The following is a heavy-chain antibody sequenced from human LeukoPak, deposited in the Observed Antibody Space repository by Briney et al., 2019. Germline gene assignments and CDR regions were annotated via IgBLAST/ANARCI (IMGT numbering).Heavy chain of an antibody. J-gene: IGHJ4*02. D-gene: IGHD3-10*01. CDR2: ISSSSSYI. CDR1: GFTFSSYS. CDR3: ARDFHSGVRGVILKYFDY. V-gene: IGHV3-21*01. Sequence: GGSLRLSCAASGFTFSSYSMNWVRQAPGKGLEWVSSISSSSSYIYYADSVKGRFTISRDNAKNSLYLQMNNLRAEDTAVYYCARDFHSGVRGVILKYFDYWGQGTLVTVSS.